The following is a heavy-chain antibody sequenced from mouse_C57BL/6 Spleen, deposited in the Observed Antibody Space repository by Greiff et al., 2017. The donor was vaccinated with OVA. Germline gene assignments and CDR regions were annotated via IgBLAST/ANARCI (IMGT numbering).Heavy chain of an antibody. Sequence: GGGLVQPKGSLKLSCAASGFSFNTYAMNWVRQAPGKGLEWVARIRSKSNNYATYYADSVKDRFTISRDDSESMLYLQMNNLKTEDTAMYYCVRKRDYDRRDYYAMDYWGQGTSVTVSS. V-gene: IGHV10-1*01. CDR3: VRKRDYDRRDYYAMDY. CDR1: GFSFNTYA. J-gene: IGHJ4*01. D-gene: IGHD2-4*01. CDR2: IRSKSNNYAT.